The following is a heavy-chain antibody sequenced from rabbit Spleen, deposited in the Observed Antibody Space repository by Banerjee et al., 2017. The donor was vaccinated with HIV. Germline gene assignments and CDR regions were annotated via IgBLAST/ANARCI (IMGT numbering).Heavy chain of an antibody. CDR3: ARDAGSYDYIDVYFNL. Sequence: QEQLEESGGDLVQPEGSLTLTCTASGFSFSSSYWTCWVRQAPGKGLEWIACIYADSTTYYASWAKGRFTISKTSSTTVTLQVISLTTADTAIYFCARDAGSYDYIDVYFNLWGQGTLVTVS. CDR1: GFSFSSSYW. V-gene: IGHV1S45*01. J-gene: IGHJ4*01. CDR2: IYADSTT. D-gene: IGHD8-1*01.